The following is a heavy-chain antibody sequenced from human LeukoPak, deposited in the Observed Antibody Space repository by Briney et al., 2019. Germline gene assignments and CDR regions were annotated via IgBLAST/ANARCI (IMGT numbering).Heavy chain of an antibody. Sequence: PGGSLRLSCAASGFTFSSYGMHWVRQAPGKGLEWVAVIWYDGSNKYYADSVKGRFTISRDNSKNTLYLQMNSLRAEDTAVYYCARAGRFLEWLSYDCWGQGTLVTVSS. D-gene: IGHD3-3*01. J-gene: IGHJ4*02. V-gene: IGHV3-33*01. CDR1: GFTFSSYG. CDR3: ARAGRFLEWLSYDC. CDR2: IWYDGSNK.